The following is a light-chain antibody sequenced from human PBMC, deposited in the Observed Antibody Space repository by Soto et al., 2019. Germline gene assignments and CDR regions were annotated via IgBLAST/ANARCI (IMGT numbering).Light chain of an antibody. CDR2: NDN. CDR3: AAWDDSLNGLYV. J-gene: IGLJ1*01. CDR1: SSNIGSNT. Sequence: QSVLTQPPSASGTPGQGVTISCSGSSSNIGSNTVNWYQQFPGTAPKLLIYNDNQRPSGVPDRFSGSKSGTSASLAISGLQSEDEANYYCAAWDDSLNGLYVFGSGTNVTVL. V-gene: IGLV1-44*01.